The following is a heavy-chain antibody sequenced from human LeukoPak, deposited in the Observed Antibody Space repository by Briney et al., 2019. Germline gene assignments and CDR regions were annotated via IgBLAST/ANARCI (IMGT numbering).Heavy chain of an antibody. CDR2: ISSSSSYI. J-gene: IGHJ6*03. CDR3: ASRQLERRYYYYYYYMDV. V-gene: IGHV3-21*01. D-gene: IGHD1-1*01. CDR1: GFTFSSYS. Sequence: GGSLRLSCAASGFTFSSYSMNWVRQAPGKGLEWVSSISSSSSYIYYADSVKGRFTISRDNAENSLYLQMNSLRAEDTAVYYCASRQLERRYYYYYYYMDVWGKGTTVTVSS.